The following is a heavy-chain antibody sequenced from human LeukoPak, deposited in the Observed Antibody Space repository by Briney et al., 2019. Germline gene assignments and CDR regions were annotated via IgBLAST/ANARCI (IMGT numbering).Heavy chain of an antibody. Sequence: GGSLRLACAASGFTFSSYDMIWVRQAPGKGLEWVSDISGSGGITNYADSEKGRFIISRDSSKETLDLQMNSLRVEDTAVYYCAKLGSSWYYIDYWGQGTLVTVSS. D-gene: IGHD6-13*01. J-gene: IGHJ4*02. V-gene: IGHV3-23*01. CDR2: ISGSGGIT. CDR1: GFTFSSYD. CDR3: AKLGSSWYYIDY.